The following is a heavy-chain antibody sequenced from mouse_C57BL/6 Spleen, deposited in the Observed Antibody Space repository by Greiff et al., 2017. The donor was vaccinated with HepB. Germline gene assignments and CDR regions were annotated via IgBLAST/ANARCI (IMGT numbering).Heavy chain of an antibody. V-gene: IGHV5-17*01. CDR2: ISSGSSTI. Sequence: EVKVVESGGGLVKPGGSLKLSCAASGFTFSDYGMHWVRQAPEKGLEWVAYISSGSSTIYYADTVKGRFTISRDNAKNTLFLQMTSLRSEDTAMYYCATTVVAHYAMDYWGQGTSVTVSS. CDR1: GFTFSDYG. J-gene: IGHJ4*01. CDR3: ATTVVAHYAMDY. D-gene: IGHD1-1*01.